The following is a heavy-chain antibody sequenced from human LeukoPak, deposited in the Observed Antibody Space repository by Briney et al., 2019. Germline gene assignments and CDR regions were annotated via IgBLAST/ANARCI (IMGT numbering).Heavy chain of an antibody. V-gene: IGHV3-7*01. D-gene: IGHD4-17*01. CDR3: ARDASRGLLDH. Sequence: GGSLRLSCVASGFTFSNTWMSWVRQAPGKGLEWVANIKQDGSVQIYVDSVKGRFTISRDNAKSSLYLQMNSLTAEDTAVYYCARDASRGLLDHWGQGTLVTVSS. CDR2: IKQDGSVQ. CDR1: GFTFSNTW. J-gene: IGHJ5*02.